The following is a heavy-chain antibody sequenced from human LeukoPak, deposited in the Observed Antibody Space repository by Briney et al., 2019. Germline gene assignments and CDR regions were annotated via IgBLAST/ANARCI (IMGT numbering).Heavy chain of an antibody. CDR3: ASTPGRHYYDSSGYFVRNDAFDI. CDR2: INPNSGGT. V-gene: IGHV1-2*02. CDR1: GYTFTGYY. Sequence: ASVKVSCKASGYTFTGYYMHWVRQAPGQGLEWMGWINPNSGGTNYAQKFQGRVTMTTDTSTSTAYMELRSLRSDDTAVYYCASTPGRHYYDSSGYFVRNDAFDIWGQGTMVTVSS. D-gene: IGHD3-22*01. J-gene: IGHJ3*02.